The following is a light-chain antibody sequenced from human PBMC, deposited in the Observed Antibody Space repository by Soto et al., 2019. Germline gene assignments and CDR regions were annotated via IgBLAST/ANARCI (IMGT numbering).Light chain of an antibody. J-gene: IGKJ4*01. V-gene: IGKV3-15*01. Sequence: EIVLTQSPGTLSLSPGERATLSCRASQRLSKLVWYQQKPGQAPRFLIYGASTRATGIPARFRGSGSGTEFTLTIDCLQSEDFAVYYCQQYNDWPPAFGGGTKVDIK. CDR3: QQYNDWPPA. CDR1: QRLSK. CDR2: GAS.